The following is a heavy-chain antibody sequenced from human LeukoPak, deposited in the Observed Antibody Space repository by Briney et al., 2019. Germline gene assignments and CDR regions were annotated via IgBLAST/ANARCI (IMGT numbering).Heavy chain of an antibody. CDR1: GGSISSYY. D-gene: IGHD6-13*01. J-gene: IGHJ4*02. V-gene: IGHV4-59*01. Sequence: PWETLSLTCTVSGGSISSYYWSWIRQPPGKGLEWIGYIYYSGSTNYNPSLKSRVTISVDTSKNQFSLKLSSVTAADTAVYYCARGAGIAVAGILDYWGQGTLVTVSS. CDR3: ARGAGIAVAGILDY. CDR2: IYYSGST.